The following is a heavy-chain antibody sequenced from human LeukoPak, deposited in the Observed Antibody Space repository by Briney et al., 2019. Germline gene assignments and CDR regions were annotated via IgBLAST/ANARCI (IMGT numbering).Heavy chain of an antibody. CDR1: GGSINSYY. D-gene: IGHD4-17*01. CDR2: IHYSGST. Sequence: SETLSLTCTVSGGSINSYYWSWIRQPPGKGLEWIGYIHYSGSTNYNPSLKSRVTISVDTSKNQFSLKLSSVTAADTAVYYCARTRGGDYAHFDYWGQGTLVTVSS. V-gene: IGHV4-59*12. CDR3: ARTRGGDYAHFDY. J-gene: IGHJ4*02.